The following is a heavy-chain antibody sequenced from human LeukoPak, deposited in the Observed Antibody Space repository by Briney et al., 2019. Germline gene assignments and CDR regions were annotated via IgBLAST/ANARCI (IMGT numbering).Heavy chain of an antibody. J-gene: IGHJ4*02. Sequence: ASVKVSCKASGYTFTSHAMNWVRQAPGQGLEWMGWINTNTGNPTYAQGFTGRFVFSLDTSVSTAYLQISSLKAEDTAVYYCARDVYSGYEKVIDYWGQGTLVTVSS. CDR2: INTNTGNP. CDR3: ARDVYSGYEKVIDY. V-gene: IGHV7-4-1*02. CDR1: GYTFTSHA. D-gene: IGHD5-12*01.